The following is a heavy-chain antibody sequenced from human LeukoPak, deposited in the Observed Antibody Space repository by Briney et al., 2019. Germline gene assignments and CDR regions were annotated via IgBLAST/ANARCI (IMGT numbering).Heavy chain of an antibody. CDR1: GASISSYY. D-gene: IGHD2/OR15-2a*01. CDR2: ISDSGST. Sequence: SETLSLTCTVSGASISSYYWSWIRQPPGKGLEWIGYISDSGSTNYNPSLKSRVTMSADTSKNQFSLKLSSVTAADTAVYYCARDDDSSTYHRGAFDYWGQGTLVTVSS. J-gene: IGHJ4*02. V-gene: IGHV4-59*01. CDR3: ARDDDSSTYHRGAFDY.